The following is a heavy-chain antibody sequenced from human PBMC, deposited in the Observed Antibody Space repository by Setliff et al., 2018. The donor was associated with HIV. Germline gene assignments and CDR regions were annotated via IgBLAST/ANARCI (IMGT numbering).Heavy chain of an antibody. D-gene: IGHD6-19*01. CDR1: GYTFTRNA. CDR2: INTGNGNT. V-gene: IGHV1-3*04. J-gene: IGHJ4*02. CDR3: ARAERGFSSSGWYNH. Sequence: ASVKVSCKASGYTFTRNAMHWVRQAPGQRLEWMGWINTGNGNTKYSQKFQGRVTMTRDTSTSTVYMELSSLRSEDTAVYYCARAERGFSSSGWYNHWGQGTLVTVSA.